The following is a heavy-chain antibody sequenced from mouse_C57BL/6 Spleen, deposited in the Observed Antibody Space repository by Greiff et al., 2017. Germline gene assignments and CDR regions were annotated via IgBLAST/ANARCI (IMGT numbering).Heavy chain of an antibody. CDR1: GYAFTNYL. CDR3: AREEDYYGSSLYAMDY. D-gene: IGHD1-1*01. CDR2: INPGSGGT. V-gene: IGHV1-54*01. Sequence: LVESGAELVRPGTSVKVSCKASGYAFTNYLIEWVKQRPGQGLEWIGVINPGSGGTNYNEKFKGKATLTADKSSSTAYMQLSSLTSEDSAVYFCAREEDYYGSSLYAMDYWGQGTSVTVSS. J-gene: IGHJ4*01.